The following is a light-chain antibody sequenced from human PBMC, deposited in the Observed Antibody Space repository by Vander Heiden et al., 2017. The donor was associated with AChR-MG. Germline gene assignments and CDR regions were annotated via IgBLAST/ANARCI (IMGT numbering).Light chain of an antibody. CDR3: QQYGSSPLST. Sequence: EIVLTQSPGTLSLSPGERATLSCRASQSVSSSYLAWYQQKPGQAPRLLIYGASSRATGITDRFSGSGSGTDFTLTISRLEPEDFAVYYCQQYGSSPLSTFGPGTKVDIK. J-gene: IGKJ3*01. V-gene: IGKV3-20*01. CDR2: GAS. CDR1: QSVSSSY.